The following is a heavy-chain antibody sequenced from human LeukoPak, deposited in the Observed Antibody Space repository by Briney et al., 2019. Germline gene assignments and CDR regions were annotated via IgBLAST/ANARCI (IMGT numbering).Heavy chain of an antibody. D-gene: IGHD3-10*01. CDR1: GGSISSNNW. CDR2: IYHHGAT. Sequence: PSGTLSLTCAVSGGSISSNNWWSWVRQPPGKGLEWIGEIYHHGATNYSPSLKSRVTMSVDTSKNQFSLNLRSVTAADTAVYYCARDKFDYGSGSPFDYRGQGTLVTVSS. J-gene: IGHJ4*02. CDR3: ARDKFDYGSGSPFDY. V-gene: IGHV4-4*02.